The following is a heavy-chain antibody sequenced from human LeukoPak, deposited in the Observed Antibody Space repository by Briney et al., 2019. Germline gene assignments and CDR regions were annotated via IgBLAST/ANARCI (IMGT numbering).Heavy chain of an antibody. CDR3: ARDHTTLTGHIQYFDP. CDR1: NYPITFSYY. J-gene: IGHJ5*02. V-gene: IGHV4-38-2*02. Sequence: SETLSLTCTVSNYPITFSYYWGWIRQSPGKGLEWIGSIYHSGGSTFYTPSLESRLTMSVDTSKNQISLQMRSVTAEDTAVYYCARDHTTLTGHIQYFDPWGRGTLVTVSS. D-gene: IGHD1-20*01. CDR2: IYHSGGST.